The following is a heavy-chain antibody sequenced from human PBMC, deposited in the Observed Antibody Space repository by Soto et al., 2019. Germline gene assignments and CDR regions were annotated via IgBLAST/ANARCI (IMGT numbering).Heavy chain of an antibody. Sequence: VGSLRLSCAASGFTFSSYGMHWVRQAPGKGLEWVAVISYDGSNKYYADSVKGRFTISRDNSKNTLYLQMNSLRAEDTAVYYCAKDGANTRATFDYWGQGTLVTVSS. CDR3: AKDGANTRATFDY. CDR2: ISYDGSNK. V-gene: IGHV3-30*18. J-gene: IGHJ4*02. CDR1: GFTFSSYG. D-gene: IGHD1-26*01.